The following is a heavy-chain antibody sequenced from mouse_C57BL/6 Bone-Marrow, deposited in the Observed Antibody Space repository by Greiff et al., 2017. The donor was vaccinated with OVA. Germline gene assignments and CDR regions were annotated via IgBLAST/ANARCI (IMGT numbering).Heavy chain of an antibody. CDR1: GFTFSSYG. J-gene: IGHJ2*01. Sequence: EVQVVESGGDLVKPGGSLKLSCAASGFTFSSYGMSWVRQTPDKRLEWVATISSGGSYTYYPDSVKGRFTISRDTAKNTLYLQMSSLKAEDTAMYYCARRGTGDYWGQGTTLTVSS. CDR2: ISSGGSYT. CDR3: ARRGTGDY. V-gene: IGHV5-6*01. D-gene: IGHD2-14*01.